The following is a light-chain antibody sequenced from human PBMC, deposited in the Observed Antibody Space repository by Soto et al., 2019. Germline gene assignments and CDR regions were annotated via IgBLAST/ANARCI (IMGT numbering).Light chain of an antibody. J-gene: IGLJ1*01. Sequence: QSVLTQPPSVSGAPRQRVPISCTGSSSNIGAGYDVHWYQQFPGTAPKLLIYGNSNRPSGVPDRFSGSKSGSSASLAITGLQAEDEADYYCQSYDSSLSGYVFGTGTKVTVL. CDR2: GNS. CDR3: QSYDSSLSGYV. V-gene: IGLV1-40*01. CDR1: SSNIGAGYD.